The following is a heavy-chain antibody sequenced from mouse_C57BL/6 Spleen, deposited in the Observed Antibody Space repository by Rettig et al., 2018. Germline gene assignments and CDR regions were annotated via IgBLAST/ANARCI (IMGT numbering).Heavy chain of an antibody. CDR2: ISYDGSN. V-gene: IGHV3-6*01. CDR1: GYSITSGYY. Sequence: LVKPSQSLSLTCSVTGYSITSGYYWNWIRQFPGNKLEWMGYISYDGSNNYNPSLKNRISITRDTSKNQFFLKLNSVTTEDTATYYCAREGRDFDYWGQGTTLTVSS. CDR3: AREGRDFDY. J-gene: IGHJ2*01.